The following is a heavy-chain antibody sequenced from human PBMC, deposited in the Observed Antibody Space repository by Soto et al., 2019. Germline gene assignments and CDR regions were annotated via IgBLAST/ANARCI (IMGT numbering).Heavy chain of an antibody. CDR1: GGSISSYY. CDR2: IYYSGST. CDR3: ARHPQRSDYDFWSGPPRDYYYYMDV. Sequence: SETLSLTCTVSGGSISSYYWSWIRQPPGKGLEWIGYIYYSGSTNYNPSLKSRVTISVDTSKNQFSLKLSSVTAADTAVYYCARHPQRSDYDFWSGPPRDYYYYMDVWGKGTTVTVSS. J-gene: IGHJ6*03. V-gene: IGHV4-59*08. D-gene: IGHD3-3*01.